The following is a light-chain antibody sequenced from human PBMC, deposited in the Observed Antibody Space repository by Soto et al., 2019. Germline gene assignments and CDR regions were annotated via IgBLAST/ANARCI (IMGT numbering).Light chain of an antibody. V-gene: IGKV3-20*01. CDR1: RSVSSNY. J-gene: IGKJ1*01. Sequence: EIVLTQSPGTLSLSPGERATLSCRASRSVSSNYLAWYQQKPGQAPRLLIYGASRRATGIPDRFSGSGSGTDFTLTISRLEPEDFAMYYCQQYGSAPRTFGQGTKVEI. CDR2: GAS. CDR3: QQYGSAPRT.